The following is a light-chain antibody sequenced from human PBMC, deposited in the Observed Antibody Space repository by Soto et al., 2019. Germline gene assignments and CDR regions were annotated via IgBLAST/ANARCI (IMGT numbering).Light chain of an antibody. V-gene: IGLV2-14*01. CDR2: EVT. CDR3: ISYTTSSTLYV. J-gene: IGLJ1*01. CDR1: SGDVGGYNF. Sequence: QSVLTQPASVSGSPGQSITISCTGTSGDVGGYNFVSWYQQHPGKAPQLLISEVTNRPSGVSARFSASKSGNTASLTISGLQAEDEADYYCISYTTSSTLYVFGTGTELTVL.